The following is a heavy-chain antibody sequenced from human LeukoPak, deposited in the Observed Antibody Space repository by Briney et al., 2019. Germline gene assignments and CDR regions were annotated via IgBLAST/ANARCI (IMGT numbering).Heavy chain of an antibody. CDR1: GFTFSSFA. Sequence: GGSLRLSCAASGFTFSSFAMSWVRQVPGKGLEWVSGISASGGSTSYADSVRGRFTISRDNSKNTLYVQMNSLRDEDTAVYYCAKDISSSGVNWFDPWGQGTLVTVSS. CDR3: AKDISSSGVNWFDP. CDR2: ISASGGST. V-gene: IGHV3-23*01. J-gene: IGHJ5*02. D-gene: IGHD6-19*01.